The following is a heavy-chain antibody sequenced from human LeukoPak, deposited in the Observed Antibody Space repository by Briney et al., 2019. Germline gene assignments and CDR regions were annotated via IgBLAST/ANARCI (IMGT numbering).Heavy chain of an antibody. CDR2: IYYSGST. V-gene: IGHV4-39*01. Sequence: SETLSLTCTVSGGSISSSSYYWGWIRQPPGKGLGWIGSIYYSGSTYYNPSLKSRVTISVDTSKNQFSLKLSSVTAADTAVYYCARILLVGATHFDYWGQGTLVTVSS. CDR3: ARILLVGATHFDY. J-gene: IGHJ4*02. CDR1: GGSISSSSYY. D-gene: IGHD1-26*01.